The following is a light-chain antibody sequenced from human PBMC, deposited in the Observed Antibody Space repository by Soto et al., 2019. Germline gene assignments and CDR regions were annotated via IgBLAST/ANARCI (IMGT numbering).Light chain of an antibody. CDR1: QSVSSN. Sequence: EIVMTQSRATLSVSPGERATLSCRASQSVSSNLAWYQQKPGQAPRLLIYGASTRATGIPARFSGSGSGTEFTLTISSLQSEDFAVYYCQQFRNWPWTFGQGTMVDI. CDR3: QQFRNWPWT. J-gene: IGKJ1*01. CDR2: GAS. V-gene: IGKV3-15*01.